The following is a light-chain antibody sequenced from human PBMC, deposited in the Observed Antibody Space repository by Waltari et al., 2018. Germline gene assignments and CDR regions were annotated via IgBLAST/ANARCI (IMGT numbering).Light chain of an antibody. CDR3: QVYNNDMYT. V-gene: IGKV1-5*03. CDR1: QRISTW. Sequence: DIQMTQSPSTLSASVGDRVIITCRASQRISTWLAWYQHKPRKAPNLLISQASNLESGVPSRFSGSGSGTDFTLTINSLQPDDFATYYCQVYNNDMYTFGQGTKLEIK. J-gene: IGKJ2*01. CDR2: QAS.